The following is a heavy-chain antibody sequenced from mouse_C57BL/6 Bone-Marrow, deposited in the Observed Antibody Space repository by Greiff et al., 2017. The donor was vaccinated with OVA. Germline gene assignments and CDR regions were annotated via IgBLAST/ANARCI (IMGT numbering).Heavy chain of an antibody. V-gene: IGHV14-4*01. CDR2: IDPENGDT. J-gene: IGHJ4*01. Sequence: VQLQQSGAELVRPGASVKLSCTASGFNIKDDYMHWVKQRPEQGLEWIGWIDPENGDTEYASKFQGKATITADTSSNTAYLQLSSLTSDDTAVYYCTFYYYGSRRIDYWGQGTSVTVSS. D-gene: IGHD1-1*01. CDR1: GFNIKDDY. CDR3: TFYYYGSRRIDY.